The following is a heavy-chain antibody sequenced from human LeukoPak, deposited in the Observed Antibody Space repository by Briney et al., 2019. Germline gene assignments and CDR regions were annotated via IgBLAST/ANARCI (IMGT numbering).Heavy chain of an antibody. CDR1: GYTFTDYD. J-gene: IGHJ4*02. CDR3: ARNGRVRRVVKDLFEY. V-gene: IGHV1-18*01. CDR2: VSPYNGNT. Sequence: ASVRVSCKTSGYTFTDYDITWVRQAPGQGLEWMGRVSPYNGNTYYSQRFQGRVTISKDTSTGTAYMDLRNLRDDDTAMYYCARNGRVRRVVKDLFEYWGQGTLVAVSS. D-gene: IGHD3-10*01.